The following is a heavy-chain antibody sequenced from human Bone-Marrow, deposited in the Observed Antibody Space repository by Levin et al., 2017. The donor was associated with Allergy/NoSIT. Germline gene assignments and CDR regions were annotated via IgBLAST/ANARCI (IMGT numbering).Heavy chain of an antibody. Sequence: GESLKISCAASGFTFSSYATSWVRQAPGKGLEWVSAISGSGGGTYNADSVKGRFTISRDNSKNTLYLQMNSLRAEDTAVYYCATAPGPYCSSTSCYLTNWGQGTLVTVSS. V-gene: IGHV3-23*01. CDR3: ATAPGPYCSSTSCYLTN. D-gene: IGHD2-2*01. CDR2: ISGSGGGT. CDR1: GFTFSSYA. J-gene: IGHJ4*02.